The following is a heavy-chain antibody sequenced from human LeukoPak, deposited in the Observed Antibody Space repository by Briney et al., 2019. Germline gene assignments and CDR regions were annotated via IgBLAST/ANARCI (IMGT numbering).Heavy chain of an antibody. V-gene: IGHV4-30-2*01. J-gene: IGHJ5*02. CDR1: GGSISSSGYS. D-gene: IGHD2-15*01. CDR2: IYHSGSA. Sequence: SQTLSLTCAVSGGSISSSGYSWTWIRQPRGKGLEWIGYIYHSGSAYYDPSLKSRVTISLDRSKNQFSLKLSSVTAADTAMYYCARVAATLPFDPWGQGTLVTVSS. CDR3: ARVAATLPFDP.